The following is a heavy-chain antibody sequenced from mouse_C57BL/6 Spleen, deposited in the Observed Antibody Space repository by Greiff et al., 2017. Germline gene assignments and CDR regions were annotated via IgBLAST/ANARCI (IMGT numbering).Heavy chain of an antibody. J-gene: IGHJ4*01. CDR2: IDPSDSYT. CDR1: GYTFTSYW. CDR3: ALYDYNYAMDY. Sequence: QVQLQQPGAELVKPGASVKLSCKASGYTFTSYWLQWVKQRPGQGLEWIGEIDPSDSYTNYNQKFKGKATLTVDTSSSTAYMQLSSLTSEDSAVYYCALYDYNYAMDYWGQGTSVTVSS. V-gene: IGHV1-50*01. D-gene: IGHD2-4*01.